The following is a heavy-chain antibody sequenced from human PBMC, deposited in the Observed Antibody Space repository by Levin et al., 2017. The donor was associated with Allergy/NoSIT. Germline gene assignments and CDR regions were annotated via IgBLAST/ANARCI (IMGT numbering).Heavy chain of an antibody. CDR3: ARSQGIGNYGFDY. J-gene: IGHJ4*02. CDR1: GFTFSDYC. CDR2: ISFSSSYI. D-gene: IGHD1-7*01. V-gene: IGHV3-21*06. Sequence: GGSLRLSCAASGFTFSDYCMNWVRQAPGKGLEWVSSISFSSSYIYYADSVKGRFTISRDNAKNSLYLQMSSLGAEDTAIYYCARSQGIGNYGFDYWGQGTLVTVSS.